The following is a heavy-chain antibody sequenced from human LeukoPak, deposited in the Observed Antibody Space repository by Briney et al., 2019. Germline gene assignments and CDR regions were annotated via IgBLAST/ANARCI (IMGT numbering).Heavy chain of an antibody. Sequence: PGGSLRLSCIASGFTYSNYWMSWVRQAPGKGLEWVANIKQDGSEKYYVDSVKGRFTISRDNSKNTLYLQMNSLRAEDTAVYYCAKESPTDARGAFDIWGQGTMVTVSS. CDR1: GFTYSNYW. CDR3: AKESPTDARGAFDI. CDR2: IKQDGSEK. J-gene: IGHJ3*02. D-gene: IGHD4-17*01. V-gene: IGHV3-7*03.